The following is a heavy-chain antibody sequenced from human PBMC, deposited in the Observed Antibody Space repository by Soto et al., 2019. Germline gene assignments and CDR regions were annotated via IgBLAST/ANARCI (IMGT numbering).Heavy chain of an antibody. CDR1: GYTSTSYD. Sequence: QVQLVQSGAEVKKPGASVMVSCKASGYTSTSYDMNWGRQATGEGLEWMGWMNPNSGNTGYAQKFKGRVTMTRNTSISTAYMELSSLRSEDTAVYYCAREKTSYGMDVWGQGTTVTVSS. J-gene: IGHJ6*02. CDR2: MNPNSGNT. CDR3: AREKTSYGMDV. V-gene: IGHV1-8*01.